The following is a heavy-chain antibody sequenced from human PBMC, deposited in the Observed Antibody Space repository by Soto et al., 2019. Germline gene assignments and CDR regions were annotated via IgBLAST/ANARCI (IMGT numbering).Heavy chain of an antibody. J-gene: IGHJ6*02. CDR2: ISSSSSYI. CDR1: GFTFSSYS. Sequence: EVQLVESGGGLVKPGGSLRLSCAASGFTFSSYSMNWVRQAPGKGLEWVSSISSSSSYIYYADSVKGRFTISRDNAKNSLYLQMNSLRAEDTAVYYCARDSRELAIGDYYYYGMDVWGQWTTVTVSS. D-gene: IGHD1-26*01. V-gene: IGHV3-21*01. CDR3: ARDSRELAIGDYYYYGMDV.